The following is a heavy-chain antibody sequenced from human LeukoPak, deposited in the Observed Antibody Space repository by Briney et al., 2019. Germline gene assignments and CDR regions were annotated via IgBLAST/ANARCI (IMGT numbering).Heavy chain of an antibody. J-gene: IGHJ4*02. D-gene: IGHD6-19*01. CDR1: GGSISSYY. V-gene: IGHV4-4*07. CDR2: IYTSGST. Sequence: SGTLSLTCTVSGGSISSYYWSWIRQPAGKGLEWIGRIYTSGSTNYNPSLKSRVTMSVDTSKNQFSLKLSSVTAADTAVYYCARVSIAVAGGHYFDYWGQGTLVTVSS. CDR3: ARVSIAVAGGHYFDY.